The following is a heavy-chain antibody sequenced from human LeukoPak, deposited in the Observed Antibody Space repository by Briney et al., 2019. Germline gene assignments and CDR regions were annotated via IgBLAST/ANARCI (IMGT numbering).Heavy chain of an antibody. CDR1: GYTFTSYD. CDR3: ARSPTDYDFWSGYLKNYMDV. V-gene: IGHV1-8*03. J-gene: IGHJ6*03. CDR2: MNPNSGNT. Sequence: ASVKVSCKASGYTFTSYDINWVRQATGQGLEWMGWMNPNSGNTGYAQKFQGRVTITRNTSISTAYMELSSLGSEDTAVYYCARSPTDYDFWSGYLKNYMDVWGKGTTVTVSS. D-gene: IGHD3-3*01.